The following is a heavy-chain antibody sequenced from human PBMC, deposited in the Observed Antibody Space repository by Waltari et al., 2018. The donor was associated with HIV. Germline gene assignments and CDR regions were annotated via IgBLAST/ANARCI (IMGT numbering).Heavy chain of an antibody. Sequence: QVQLVQSGAEVKKRGSSVEVACKASGGTFSSYALSWGRPPPGQGLEWMGGIIPIFGTANYAQKVQGRVTITADESTSTAYMELSSLRSEDTAVYYCARKDYYDTTGYSYFDYWGQGTLVTVSS. D-gene: IGHD3-22*01. J-gene: IGHJ4*02. CDR1: GGTFSSYA. CDR3: ARKDYYDTTGYSYFDY. CDR2: IIPIFGTA. V-gene: IGHV1-69*01.